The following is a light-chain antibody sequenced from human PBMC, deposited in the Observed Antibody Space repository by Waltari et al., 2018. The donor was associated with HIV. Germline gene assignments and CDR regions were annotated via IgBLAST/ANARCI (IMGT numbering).Light chain of an antibody. J-gene: IGLJ3*02. Sequence: QSALTQPASVSGSPGQSITISCTGTSSDVGGYNYVSWYQQQPGKAPKLMIYEVSNLPSGVSNRFAGSKSGNTASLTISGLQAEDEADYYCSSYTSSSTRVFGGGTNLTVL. CDR3: SSYTSSSTRV. V-gene: IGLV2-14*01. CDR1: SSDVGGYNY. CDR2: EVS.